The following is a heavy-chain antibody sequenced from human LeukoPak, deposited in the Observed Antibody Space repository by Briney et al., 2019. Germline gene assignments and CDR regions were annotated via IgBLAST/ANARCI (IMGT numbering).Heavy chain of an antibody. J-gene: IGHJ5*01. V-gene: IGHV4-59*12. CDR1: GGSISSYY. Sequence: SETLSLTCTVSGGSISSYYWSWIRQPPGKGLEWIGNIYYSGTTYYNPSLKSRVTISIDTSKNQFSLTLSSVTAADTAVYYCARDGPHYSSSWYGFWGQGTLVTVSS. D-gene: IGHD6-13*01. CDR3: ARDGPHYSSSWYGF. CDR2: IYYSGTT.